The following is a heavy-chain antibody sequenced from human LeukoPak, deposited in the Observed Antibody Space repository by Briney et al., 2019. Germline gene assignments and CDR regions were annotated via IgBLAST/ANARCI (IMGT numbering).Heavy chain of an antibody. V-gene: IGHV4-59*11. CDR2: TYYSGST. CDR3: ARDRRSAAGDPYYYYYLDV. D-gene: IGHD1-14*01. CDR1: GGSISSHY. Sequence: SETLSLTCTVSGGSISSHYWSWIRQPPGKGLEWIGYTYYSGSTNYNPSLKSRVTISVDTSKNQFSLKLSSVTAADTAVYYCARDRRSAAGDPYYYYYLDVWGKGTTVTVSS. J-gene: IGHJ6*03.